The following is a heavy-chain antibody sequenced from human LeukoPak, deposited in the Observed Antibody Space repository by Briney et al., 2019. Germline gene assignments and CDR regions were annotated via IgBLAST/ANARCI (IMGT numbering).Heavy chain of an antibody. CDR2: ISGSGGST. CDR3: ATGRYSSGYYFPDY. V-gene: IGHV3-23*01. D-gene: IGHD3-22*01. Sequence: PGGSLRLSCAASGFTVSNNYMSWVRQAPGEGLEWVSSISGSGGSTYYADSVKGRFTISRDNSKNTLYLQMNSLRVEDTAVYYCATGRYSSGYYFPDYWGQGTLVTVSS. CDR1: GFTVSNNY. J-gene: IGHJ4*02.